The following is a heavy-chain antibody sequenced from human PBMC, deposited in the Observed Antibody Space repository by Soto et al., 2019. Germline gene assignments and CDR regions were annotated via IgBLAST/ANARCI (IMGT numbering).Heavy chain of an antibody. Sequence: QVQLVESGGGVVQPGRSLRLSCAASGFTFSSYAMHWVRQAPGKGLEWVAVISYDGSNKYYADSAKGRFTISRDNSKNTLYLQMNSLRAEDTTVYYCARDHQVATITYYYFGMDVWGQGTTVTVSS. D-gene: IGHD5-12*01. CDR1: GFTFSSYA. V-gene: IGHV3-30-3*01. J-gene: IGHJ6*02. CDR2: ISYDGSNK. CDR3: ARDHQVATITYYYFGMDV.